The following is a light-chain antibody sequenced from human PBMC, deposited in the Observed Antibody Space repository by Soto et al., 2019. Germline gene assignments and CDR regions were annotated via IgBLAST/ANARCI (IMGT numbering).Light chain of an antibody. V-gene: IGKV3-15*01. J-gene: IGKJ4*01. Sequence: EIVMTQSPATLSVSPGEGATLSCRASQSLSSSLAWYQQKPGQAPRLLIYGASTRATVIPARFSGSGSGTEFTLSISSLQSEDFAVYYCQQYNNWPLTFGGGTKVDIK. CDR1: QSLSSS. CDR3: QQYNNWPLT. CDR2: GAS.